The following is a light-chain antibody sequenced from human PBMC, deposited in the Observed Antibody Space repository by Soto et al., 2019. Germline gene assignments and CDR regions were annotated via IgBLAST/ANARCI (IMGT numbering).Light chain of an antibody. CDR2: KAS. Sequence: DIQMTQSPSPLSASVGDRVTITCRASQSIRSWLAWYQQKPEKAPKLLIYKASSLESGVPSRFSGSGSGTEFTLTISSLQPDDVATYYCQQYNSSPWTLGQGTKVDI. CDR3: QQYNSSPWT. J-gene: IGKJ1*01. V-gene: IGKV1-5*03. CDR1: QSIRSW.